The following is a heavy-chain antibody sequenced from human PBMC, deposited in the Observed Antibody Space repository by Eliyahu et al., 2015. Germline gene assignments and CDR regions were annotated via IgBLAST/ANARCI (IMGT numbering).Heavy chain of an antibody. Sequence: QLQLQESGPGLVKPSETLSLTCXVXGGSIRSSSYYWGWIRXPPGKGLEWIGSIYYSGSTYYNPSLKSRVTISVDTSKNQFSLKLSSVTAADTAVYYCARALPGHYYYDSSGYHPGYNWFDPWGQGTLVTVSS. CDR2: IYYSGST. CDR1: GGSIRSSSYY. D-gene: IGHD3-22*01. V-gene: IGHV4-39*07. CDR3: ARALPGHYYYDSSGYHPGYNWFDP. J-gene: IGHJ5*02.